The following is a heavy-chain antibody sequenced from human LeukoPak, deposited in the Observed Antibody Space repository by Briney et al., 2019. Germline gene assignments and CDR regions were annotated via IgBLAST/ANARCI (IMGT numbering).Heavy chain of an antibody. Sequence: ASVKVSCKASGYTFTGYNIHWVRQAPGQGLEWMGWINPNSGGTNYAQKFQGRVTMTRDTSISTAYMELSRLRSDDTAVYYCARYSSTYGDYYFDYRGQGTLVTVSS. CDR3: ARYSSTYGDYYFDY. D-gene: IGHD6-6*01. J-gene: IGHJ4*02. V-gene: IGHV1-2*02. CDR1: GYTFTGYN. CDR2: INPNSGGT.